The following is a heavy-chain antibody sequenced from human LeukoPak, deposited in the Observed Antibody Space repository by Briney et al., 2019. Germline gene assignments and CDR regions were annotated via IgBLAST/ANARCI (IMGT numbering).Heavy chain of an antibody. CDR3: AKGPEYSSSFNWFDP. J-gene: IGHJ5*02. CDR1: GFTFSSYG. Sequence: GGSLRLSCAASGFTFSSYGMHWVRQAPGKGLEWVAVIWYDGSNKYYADSVKGRFTISRDNSKNTLYLQMNSLRAEDTAVYYCAKGPEYSSSFNWFDPWGQGTLVTVSS. CDR2: IWYDGSNK. V-gene: IGHV3-33*06. D-gene: IGHD6-6*01.